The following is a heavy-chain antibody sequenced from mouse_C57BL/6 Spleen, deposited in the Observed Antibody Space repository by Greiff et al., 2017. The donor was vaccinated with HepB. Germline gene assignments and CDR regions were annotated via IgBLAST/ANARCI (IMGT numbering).Heavy chain of an antibody. J-gene: IGHJ2*01. Sequence: VQVVESGAELARPGASVKLSCKASGYTFTSYGISWVKQRTGQGLEWIGEIYPRSGNTYYNEKFKGKATLTADKSSSTAYMELRSLTSEDSAVYFCAREGGKGDYWGQGTTLTVSS. CDR2: IYPRSGNT. CDR1: GYTFTSYG. D-gene: IGHD1-1*01. V-gene: IGHV1-81*01. CDR3: AREGGKGDY.